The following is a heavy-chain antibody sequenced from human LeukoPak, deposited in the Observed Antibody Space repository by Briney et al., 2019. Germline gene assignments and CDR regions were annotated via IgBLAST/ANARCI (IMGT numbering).Heavy chain of an antibody. CDR2: INHSGST. D-gene: IGHD5-18*01. V-gene: IGHV4-34*01. CDR3: ARARRGYSYGYIDY. J-gene: IGHJ4*02. Sequence: WETLSLTCAVYGGSFSGYYWSWIRQPPGKGLEWIGEINHSGSTNYNPSLKSRVTISVDTSKNQFSLKLSSVTAADTAVYYCARARRGYSYGYIDYWGQGTLVTVSS. CDR1: GGSFSGYY.